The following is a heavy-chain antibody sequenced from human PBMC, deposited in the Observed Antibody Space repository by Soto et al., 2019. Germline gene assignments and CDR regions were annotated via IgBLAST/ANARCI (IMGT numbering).Heavy chain of an antibody. J-gene: IGHJ4*02. D-gene: IGHD3-16*02. CDR3: ARGGRSYDYVWGSYRPPPFDY. V-gene: IGHV4-34*01. CDR2: INHSGST. Sequence: LSLTCAVYGGSFSGYYWSWIRQPPGKGLEWIGEINHSGSTNYNPSLKSRVTISVDTSKNQFSLKLSSVTAADTAVYYCARGGRSYDYVWGSYRPPPFDYWGQGTLVTVSS. CDR1: GGSFSGYY.